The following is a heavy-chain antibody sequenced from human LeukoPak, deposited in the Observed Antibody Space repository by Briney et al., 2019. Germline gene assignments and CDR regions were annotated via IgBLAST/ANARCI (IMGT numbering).Heavy chain of an antibody. Sequence: KPSETLSLTCAVYGGSFSGYYWSWIRQPPGKGLEWIGEINHSGSTNYNPSLKSRVTISVDTSKNQFSLKLSSVTAADTAVYYCAGRSRAQIAARRRVNDYWGQGTLVTVSS. V-gene: IGHV4-34*01. CDR2: INHSGST. CDR1: GGSFSGYY. J-gene: IGHJ4*02. D-gene: IGHD6-6*01. CDR3: AGRSRAQIAARRRVNDY.